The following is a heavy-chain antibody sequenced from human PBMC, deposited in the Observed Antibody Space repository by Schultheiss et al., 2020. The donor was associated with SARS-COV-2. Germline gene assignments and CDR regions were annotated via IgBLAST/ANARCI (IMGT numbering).Heavy chain of an antibody. J-gene: IGHJ4*02. Sequence: GESLKISCAASGFTFSSYGMHWVRQAPGKGLEWVAVISYDGSNKYYADSVKGRFTISRDNSKNTLYLQMNSLRAEDTAVYYCVRVAMTTVTELDYWGQGTLVTVSS. D-gene: IGHD4-17*01. V-gene: IGHV3-30*19. CDR3: VRVAMTTVTELDY. CDR2: ISYDGSNK. CDR1: GFTFSSYG.